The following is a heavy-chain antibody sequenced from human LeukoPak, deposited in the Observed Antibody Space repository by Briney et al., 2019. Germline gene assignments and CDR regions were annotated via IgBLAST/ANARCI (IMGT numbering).Heavy chain of an antibody. CDR3: ARGPRRDAFDI. CDR2: IYRGGST. J-gene: IGHJ3*02. V-gene: IGHV3-53*04. Sequence: GGSLRLSCAASGFTVSSNYRSWVRQAPGEGLEWVSVIYRGGSTYYAESVKRRFTISRHNSKNTLYLQMNSLRAEDTAVYYCARGPRRDAFDIWGQGTMVTVSS. CDR1: GFTVSSNY.